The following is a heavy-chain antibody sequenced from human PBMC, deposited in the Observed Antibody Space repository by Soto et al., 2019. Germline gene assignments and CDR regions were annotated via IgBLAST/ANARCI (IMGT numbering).Heavy chain of an antibody. CDR1: GFTFSSYW. D-gene: IGHD6-6*01. Sequence: GGSLRLSCAASGFTFSSYWMHWVRQAPGKGLVWVSRINSDGSSTSYTDSVKGRFTISGDNAKNTLYLQMNSLRAEDTAVYCCARDSARTSYYYYMDVWGKGTTVTVSS. CDR3: ARDSARTSYYYYMDV. V-gene: IGHV3-74*01. J-gene: IGHJ6*03. CDR2: INSDGSST.